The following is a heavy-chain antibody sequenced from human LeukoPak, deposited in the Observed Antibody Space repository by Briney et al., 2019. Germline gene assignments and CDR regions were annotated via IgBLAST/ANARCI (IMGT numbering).Heavy chain of an antibody. V-gene: IGHV1-69*05. CDR2: IIPIFGTA. J-gene: IGHJ5*02. D-gene: IGHD3-10*01. CDR3: ARGNSVGDIAWWFDP. Sequence: GASVKVSCKASGGTFSSYAISWVRQAPGQGLEWMGGIIPIFGTANYAQKFQGRVTLTRDMSTSTDYMELRSLKSEDTAVYYCARGNSVGDIAWWFDPWGQGTLVTVSS. CDR1: GGTFSSYA.